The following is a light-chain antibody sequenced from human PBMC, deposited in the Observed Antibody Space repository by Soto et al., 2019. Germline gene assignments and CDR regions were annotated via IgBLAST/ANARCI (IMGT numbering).Light chain of an antibody. Sequence: QSALTQPASVSGSPGQSITISCTGTNSDVGGYNFVSWYQQYPGKAPKLMIYEVSYRPSGVSNRFSGSKSGNTASLTISGLQTEDEADYYCSSYTSSSTRVFGTGTKLTVL. V-gene: IGLV2-14*03. CDR3: SSYTSSSTRV. J-gene: IGLJ1*01. CDR1: NSDVGGYNF. CDR2: EVS.